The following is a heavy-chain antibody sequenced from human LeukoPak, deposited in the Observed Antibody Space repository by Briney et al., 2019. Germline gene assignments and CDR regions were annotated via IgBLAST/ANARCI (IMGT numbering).Heavy chain of an antibody. D-gene: IGHD6-13*01. Sequence: PSETLSLTCAVYGGSFSGYYWSWIRQPPGKGLEWIGEINHSGSTNYNPSLKSRVTISVDTSKNQFSLKLSSVTAADTAVYYCARHRYSSSWYSGRYYMDVWGKGTTVTISS. V-gene: IGHV4-34*01. CDR3: ARHRYSSSWYSGRYYMDV. CDR1: GGSFSGYY. CDR2: INHSGST. J-gene: IGHJ6*03.